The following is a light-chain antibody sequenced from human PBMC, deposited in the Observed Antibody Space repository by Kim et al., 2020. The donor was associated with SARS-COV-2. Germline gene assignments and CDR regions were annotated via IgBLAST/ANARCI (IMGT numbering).Light chain of an antibody. V-gene: IGLV1-40*01. CDR3: QSYDSSLSGYV. CDR2: DNS. CDR1: NSNIGARYD. Sequence: QRVSISCTGSNSNIGARYDVHWYQRLPGTAPKLLIYDNSNRPSGVPDRFSGSKSGTSASLAITGLQTEDEADYYCQSYDSSLSGYVFGTGTKVTVL. J-gene: IGLJ1*01.